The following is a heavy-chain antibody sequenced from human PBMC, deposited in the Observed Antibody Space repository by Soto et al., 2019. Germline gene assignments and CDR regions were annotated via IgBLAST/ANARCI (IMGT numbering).Heavy chain of an antibody. Sequence: QVQLVQSGAEVKKPGASVKVSCKASGYTFTDYGISWVRQAPGQRLEWMGWISPYTGDTKYPQRLQGRVTVTADTSTSTAYMELRSLKSDDTAVYYCAKTGGWNWFDPWGQGTLVSVSS. CDR3: AKTGGWNWFDP. V-gene: IGHV1-18*01. J-gene: IGHJ5*02. D-gene: IGHD6-19*01. CDR2: ISPYTGDT. CDR1: GYTFTDYG.